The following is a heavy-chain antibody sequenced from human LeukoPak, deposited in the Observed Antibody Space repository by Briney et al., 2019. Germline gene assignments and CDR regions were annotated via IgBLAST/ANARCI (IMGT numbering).Heavy chain of an antibody. CDR2: IIPIFGTA. CDR1: GGTFSSYA. J-gene: IGHJ4*02. Sequence: ASVKVSCKASGGTFSSYAISWVRQAPGQGLECMGGIIPIFGTANYAQKFQGRVTITADESTSTAYMELSSLRSEDTAVYYCARGVHCSSTSCYFGQLDYWGQGTLVTVSS. D-gene: IGHD2-2*01. V-gene: IGHV1-69*13. CDR3: ARGVHCSSTSCYFGQLDY.